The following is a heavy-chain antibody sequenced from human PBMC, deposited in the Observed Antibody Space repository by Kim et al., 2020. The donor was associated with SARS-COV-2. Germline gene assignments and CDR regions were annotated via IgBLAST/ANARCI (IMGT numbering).Heavy chain of an antibody. V-gene: IGHV4-31*02. CDR3: ARGGYGSGSYYTHFDY. Sequence: SLKSRVTISVDTSENQFSLKLSSVTAADTAVYYCARGGYGSGSYYTHFDYWGQGTLVTVSS. D-gene: IGHD3-10*01. J-gene: IGHJ4*02.